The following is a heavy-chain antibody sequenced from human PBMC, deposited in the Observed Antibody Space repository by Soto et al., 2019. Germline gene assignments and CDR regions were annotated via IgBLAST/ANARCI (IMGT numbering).Heavy chain of an antibody. CDR3: ARDKGYCSDTSCPDFDY. J-gene: IGHJ4*02. CDR2: VVVGSGKT. Sequence: GASVKVSCKASGFTFTSSAVQWVRQARGQRLEWIGRVVVGSGKTNYAKKFQDRFTIAVDISTSTAYMELNSLRYEDTAVYYCARDKGYCSDTSCPDFDYWGQGTLVTVSS. D-gene: IGHD2-15*01. CDR1: GFTFTSSA. V-gene: IGHV1-58*01.